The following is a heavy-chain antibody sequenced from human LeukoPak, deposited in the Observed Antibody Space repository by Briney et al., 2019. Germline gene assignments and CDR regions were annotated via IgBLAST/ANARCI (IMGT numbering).Heavy chain of an antibody. CDR1: GYTFTGYY. J-gene: IGHJ3*02. D-gene: IGHD3-22*01. Sequence: ALVKVSCKASGYTFTGYYMHWVRQAPGQGLEWMGWINPNSGGTNYAQKFQGRVTMTRDTSISTAYMELSRLRSDDTAVYYCARVTTYYYDTSGYPDAFDIWGQGTMVTVSS. V-gene: IGHV1-2*02. CDR3: ARVTTYYYDTSGYPDAFDI. CDR2: INPNSGGT.